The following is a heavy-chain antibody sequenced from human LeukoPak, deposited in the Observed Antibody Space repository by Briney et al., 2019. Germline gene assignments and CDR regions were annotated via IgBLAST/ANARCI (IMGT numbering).Heavy chain of an antibody. CDR3: VKGGTLRLGEFIDY. CDR1: GFTFSGFA. J-gene: IGHJ4*02. D-gene: IGHD3-16*01. V-gene: IGHV3-64D*08. Sequence: GGSLRLSCSASGFTFSGFAMHWVRQAPGKGLEYVSAVTNNGGSTYYADSVKGRFTISRDNSKNTLYLQMSGLRPEDTAVYYGVKGGTLRLGEFIDYWGQGTLVTVSS. CDR2: VTNNGGST.